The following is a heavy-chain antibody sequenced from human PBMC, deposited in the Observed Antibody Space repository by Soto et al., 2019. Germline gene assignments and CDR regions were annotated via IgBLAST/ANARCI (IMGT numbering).Heavy chain of an antibody. Sequence: QVQLVQSGAEVKKPGSSVKVSCKASGYTFTSYGISWVRQAPGQGLEWMGWISAYNGNTNYAQKLQGRVTMTTDTSTSTAYMELRSLRSDDTAVYYCARERMITFGGVIAAIDYWGQGTLVTVSS. J-gene: IGHJ4*02. CDR3: ARERMITFGGVIAAIDY. CDR2: ISAYNGNT. V-gene: IGHV1-18*01. CDR1: GYTFTSYG. D-gene: IGHD3-16*02.